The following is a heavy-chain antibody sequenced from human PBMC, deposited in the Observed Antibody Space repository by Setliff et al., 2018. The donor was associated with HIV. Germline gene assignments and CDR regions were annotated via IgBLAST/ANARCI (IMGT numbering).Heavy chain of an antibody. CDR3: VRGSGYYYFDN. CDR2: IGPVGTST. CDR1: GFTFSSYA. V-gene: IGHV3-23*01. J-gene: IGHJ4*02. D-gene: IGHD3-22*01. Sequence: PGGSLRLSCAASGFTFSSYAMSWVRQAPGKGLEWVSAIGPVGTSTYYADSVKGRFTISRDNAKNMLYLQMNSLSADDTAVYYCVRGSGYYYFDNWGQGALVTVSS.